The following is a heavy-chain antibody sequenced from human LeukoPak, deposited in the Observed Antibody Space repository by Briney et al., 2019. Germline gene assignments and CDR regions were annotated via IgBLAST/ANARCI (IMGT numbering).Heavy chain of an antibody. CDR3: MDLGHND. D-gene: IGHD5-12*01. Sequence: PGGSLRLSCAASGFTFSNSWMTWVRQVPGKGLEWVSTINGEESDKYYVGPVKIRFIISKDNSKNSLHLQMSSLRVEDTAAYYSMDLGHNDWGKGTLVTVSS. V-gene: IGHV3-7*01. J-gene: IGHJ4*02. CDR2: INGEESDK. CDR1: GFTFSNSW.